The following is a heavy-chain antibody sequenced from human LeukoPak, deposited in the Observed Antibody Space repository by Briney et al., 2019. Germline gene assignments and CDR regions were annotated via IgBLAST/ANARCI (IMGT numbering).Heavy chain of an antibody. CDR2: FDPEDGET. Sequence: ASVKVSCKVSGYTLTELSMHWVRQAPGKGLEWMGGFDPEDGETIYAQKFQGRVTMTEDTSTDTTYMELSSLRSEDTAVYYCATVKYCSSSSCSYLDYWGQGTLVAVSS. CDR1: GYTLTELS. J-gene: IGHJ4*02. CDR3: ATVKYCSSSSCSYLDY. D-gene: IGHD2-2*01. V-gene: IGHV1-24*01.